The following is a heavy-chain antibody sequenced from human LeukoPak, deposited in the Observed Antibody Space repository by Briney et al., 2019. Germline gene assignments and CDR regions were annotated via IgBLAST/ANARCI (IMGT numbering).Heavy chain of an antibody. D-gene: IGHD1-26*01. CDR2: ISYDGSNK. V-gene: IGHV3-30-3*01. Sequence: PGGSLRLSCAASGFTFSSYAMHWVRQAPGKGLEWVAVISYDGSNKYYADSVKDRFTISRDNSKNTLYLQMNSLRAEDTAVYYCARAGGSYYDYYYGMDVWGQGTTVTVSS. J-gene: IGHJ6*02. CDR1: GFTFSSYA. CDR3: ARAGGSYYDYYYGMDV.